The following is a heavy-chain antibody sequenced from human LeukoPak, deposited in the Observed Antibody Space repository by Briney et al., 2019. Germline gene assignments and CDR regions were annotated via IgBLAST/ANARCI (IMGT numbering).Heavy chain of an antibody. CDR2: IKSKTDGGTT. J-gene: IGHJ4*02. Sequence: GGSLRLSCAASGFTFSNAWMSWVRQAPGKGPEWVGRIKSKTDGGTTDYAAPVKGRFTISRDDSKNTLYLQMNSLKTEDTAVYYCTTERSPDYYGSGSYRLPYFDYWGQGTLVTVSS. CDR3: TTERSPDYYGSGSYRLPYFDY. D-gene: IGHD3-10*01. CDR1: GFTFSNAW. V-gene: IGHV3-15*01.